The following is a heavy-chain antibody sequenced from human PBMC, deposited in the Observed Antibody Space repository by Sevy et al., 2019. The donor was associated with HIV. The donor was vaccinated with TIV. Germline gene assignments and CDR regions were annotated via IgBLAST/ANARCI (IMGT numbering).Heavy chain of an antibody. CDR2: ISCDGGST. CDR1: GFTFDDYA. CDR3: AKDIFTATPYGMDV. D-gene: IGHD2-15*01. Sequence: GGSLRLSCAASGFTFDDYAMHWVRQAPGKGLEWVSLISCDGGSTYYADSVKGRFTISRDNSKNSLYLQMNSLRAEDTALYYCAKDIFTATPYGMDVWGQGTTVTVSS. J-gene: IGHJ6*02. V-gene: IGHV3-43D*03.